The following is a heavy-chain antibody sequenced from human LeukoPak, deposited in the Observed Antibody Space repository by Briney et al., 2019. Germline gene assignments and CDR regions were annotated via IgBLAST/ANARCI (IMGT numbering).Heavy chain of an antibody. V-gene: IGHV3-33*01. Sequence: PGGSLRLSCPASGFTFSSYGMHWVRQAPGKGLEWVAVIWYDGSNKYYADSVKGRFTISRDNSKNTLYLQMNSLRAEDTAVYYCARVGGSGSYNWFDPWGQGTLVTVSS. D-gene: IGHD1-26*01. J-gene: IGHJ5*02. CDR1: GFTFSSYG. CDR3: ARVGGSGSYNWFDP. CDR2: IWYDGSNK.